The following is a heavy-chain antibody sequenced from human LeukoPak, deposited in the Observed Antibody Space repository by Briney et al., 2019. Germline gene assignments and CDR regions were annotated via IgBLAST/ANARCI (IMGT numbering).Heavy chain of an antibody. V-gene: IGHV4-31*03. CDR1: GGSISSGGYY. CDR3: ARDLNYDSSGGFDY. CDR2: IYYSGST. D-gene: IGHD3-22*01. Sequence: PSETLSLTCTVSGGSISSGGYYWSWIRQHPGKGLEWVGYIYYSGSTYYNPSLKSRVTISVDTSKNQFSLKLSSVTAADTAVYYCARDLNYDSSGGFDYWGQETLVTVSP. J-gene: IGHJ4*02.